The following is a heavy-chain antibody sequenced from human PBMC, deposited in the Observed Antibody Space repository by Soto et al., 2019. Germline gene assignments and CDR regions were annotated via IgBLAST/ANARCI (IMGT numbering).Heavy chain of an antibody. J-gene: IGHJ4*02. D-gene: IGHD1-1*01. CDR3: ARRSGADFDY. Sequence: QVQLVESGGGVVQPGRSLRLSCAASGFTFSAYALHWVRKAPGKGLEWVAVISYDGSNKYYADSVQGRFTISRDNSKNTLYLEMNSLRGEDTAVYYCARRSGADFDYWGQGTLVSVSS. V-gene: IGHV3-30-3*01. CDR1: GFTFSAYA. CDR2: ISYDGSNK.